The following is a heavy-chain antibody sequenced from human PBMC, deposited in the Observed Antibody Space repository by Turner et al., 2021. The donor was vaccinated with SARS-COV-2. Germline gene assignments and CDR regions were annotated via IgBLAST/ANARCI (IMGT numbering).Heavy chain of an antibody. D-gene: IGHD6-19*01. CDR2: ISGSGGST. V-gene: IGHV3-23*01. J-gene: IGHJ4*02. Sequence: EVQLLESGGGLVQPVGSLRLSCSASGFTFSSYAMSWVRLAPGKGLEWVSAISGSGGSTYYADSVKGRFTISRDNSKNTLYLQMNSLRAEDTAVYYCAKPPGEQWLVLALVFDYWGQGTLVTVSS. CDR1: GFTFSSYA. CDR3: AKPPGEQWLVLALVFDY.